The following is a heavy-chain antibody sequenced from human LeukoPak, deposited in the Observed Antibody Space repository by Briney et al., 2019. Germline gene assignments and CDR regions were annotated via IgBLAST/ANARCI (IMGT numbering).Heavy chain of an antibody. CDR1: GFTFSSYE. CDR2: ISSSGSTI. CDR3: ARGPHQHWPLGQF. V-gene: IGHV3-48*03. J-gene: IGHJ4*02. Sequence: GGSLRLSCAASGFTFSSYEMNWVRQAPGKGLEWVSYISSSGSTIYYADSVKGRFTISRDNAKNSLYLQMSSLRAEDTAVYYCARGPHQHWPLGQFWGQGSLVTVSS. D-gene: IGHD2-2*01.